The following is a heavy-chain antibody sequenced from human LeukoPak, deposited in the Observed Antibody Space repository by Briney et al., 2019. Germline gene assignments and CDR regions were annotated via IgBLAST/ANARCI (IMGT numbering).Heavy chain of an antibody. CDR2: IYTSGST. J-gene: IGHJ5*02. V-gene: IGHV4-4*07. CDR3: AKGGTSWYGNWFDP. Sequence: PSETLSLTCTVSGGSISSYYWSWIRQPAGKGLEWIGRIYTSGSTNYNPSLKSRVTMSVDTSKNQFSLKLSSVTAADTAVYYCAKGGTSWYGNWFDPWGQGTLVTVSS. D-gene: IGHD6-13*01. CDR1: GGSISSYY.